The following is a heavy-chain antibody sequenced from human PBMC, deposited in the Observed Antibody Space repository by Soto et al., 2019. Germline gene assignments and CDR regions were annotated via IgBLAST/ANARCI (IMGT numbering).Heavy chain of an antibody. CDR2: ISGSGGST. V-gene: IGHV3-23*01. CDR1: GFTFSSYA. D-gene: IGHD5-12*01. CDR3: AKLGYDLWYYFDY. Sequence: EVQLLESGGGLVQPGGSLRLSCAASGFTFSSYAMSGVRQAPGKGLEWVSAISGSGGSTYYADSVKGRFTISRDNTKTTLYLQMNSLSAEDTAVYYCAKLGYDLWYYFDYWGQGTLVTVSS. J-gene: IGHJ4*02.